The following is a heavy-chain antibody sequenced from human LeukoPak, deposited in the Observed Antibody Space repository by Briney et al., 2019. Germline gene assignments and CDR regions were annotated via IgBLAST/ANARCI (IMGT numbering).Heavy chain of an antibody. D-gene: IGHD3-22*01. J-gene: IGHJ3*02. V-gene: IGHV3-48*02. Sequence: GGSLRLSCAASGFTFSSYSMNWVRQAPGKGLEWISYIGTSTSFIYYADSVKGRFTISRDNAKNSLYLQMNSLRDEDTAVYYCAKYRITMIVVGGAFDIWGQGTMVTVSS. CDR1: GFTFSSYS. CDR3: AKYRITMIVVGGAFDI. CDR2: IGTSTSFI.